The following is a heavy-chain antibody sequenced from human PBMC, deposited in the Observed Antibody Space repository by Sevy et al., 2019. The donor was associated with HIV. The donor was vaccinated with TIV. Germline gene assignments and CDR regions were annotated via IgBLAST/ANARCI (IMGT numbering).Heavy chain of an antibody. CDR2: IKSKTDGGTT. CDR3: TTDGTNYDFRSGYRHDDYYYGMDV. V-gene: IGHV3-15*01. CDR1: GFTFSNAW. D-gene: IGHD3-3*01. Sequence: GGSLRLSCAASGFTFSNAWMSWVRQAPGKGLEWVGRIKSKTDGGTTDNAAPVKGRFTISRDDSKNTLYLQMNSLKTENTAVYYCTTDGTNYDFRSGYRHDDYYYGMDVWGQGTTATVSS. J-gene: IGHJ6*02.